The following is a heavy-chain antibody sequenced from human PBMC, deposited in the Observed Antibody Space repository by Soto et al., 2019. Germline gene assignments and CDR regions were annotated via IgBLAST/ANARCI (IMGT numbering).Heavy chain of an antibody. Sequence: EVQLVQSGAEVKKPGESLRISCKGSGYSFTSYWISWVRQMPGKGLEWMGRIDPSDSYTNYSPSFQGHVTISADKSISTDYLQWSRLKASDTAMYYCARLQPAAGDNDLTFDYWGQGTLVTVSS. V-gene: IGHV5-10-1*01. D-gene: IGHD6-13*01. CDR2: IDPSDSYT. J-gene: IGHJ4*02. CDR1: GYSFTSYW. CDR3: ARLQPAAGDNDLTFDY.